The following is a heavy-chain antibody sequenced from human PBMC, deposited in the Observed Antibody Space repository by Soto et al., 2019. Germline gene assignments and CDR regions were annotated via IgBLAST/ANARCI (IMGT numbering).Heavy chain of an antibody. J-gene: IGHJ5*02. CDR1: GGSFSGYY. D-gene: IGHD2-8*01. CDR3: ARGNCTNGVCYTGNWFDP. CDR2: INHSGST. V-gene: IGHV4-34*01. Sequence: SETLSLTCTVYGGSFSGYYWSWIRQPPGKGLEWIGEINHSGSTNYNPSLKSRVTISVDTSKNQFSLKLSSVTAADTAVYYCARGNCTNGVCYTGNWFDPWGQGTLVTVSS.